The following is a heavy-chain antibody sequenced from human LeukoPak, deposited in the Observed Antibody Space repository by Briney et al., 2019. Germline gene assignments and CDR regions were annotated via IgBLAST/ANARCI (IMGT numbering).Heavy chain of an antibody. J-gene: IGHJ4*02. Sequence: GGSLRLSCAASGFTFSSYAMTWVRQAPGKGLEWVSSIDASGGSTYYADSVKGRFTISRDNSKNTLYLQTNSLRAEDTAVYYCARDTSNPYCSGGSCYSGWGQGTLVTVSS. CDR3: ARDTSNPYCSGGSCYSG. CDR1: GFTFSSYA. V-gene: IGHV3-23*01. CDR2: IDASGGST. D-gene: IGHD2-15*01.